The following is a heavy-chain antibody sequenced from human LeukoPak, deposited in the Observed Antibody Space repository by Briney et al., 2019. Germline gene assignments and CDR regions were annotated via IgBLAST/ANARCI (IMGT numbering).Heavy chain of an antibody. J-gene: IGHJ5*02. Sequence: SETLSLTCTVSGGSISSYYWSWIRQPAGKGLEWIGRIYTSGSTNYNPSLKSRVTMSVDTSKNQFSLKLSSVTAADTAVYYCARGLLRYFDWLLQPQNWFDPWGQGTLVTVSS. CDR3: ARGLLRYFDWLLQPQNWFDP. D-gene: IGHD3-9*01. CDR1: GGSISSYY. CDR2: IYTSGST. V-gene: IGHV4-4*07.